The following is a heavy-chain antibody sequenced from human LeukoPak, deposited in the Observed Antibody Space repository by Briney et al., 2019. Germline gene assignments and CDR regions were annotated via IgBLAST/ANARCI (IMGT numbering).Heavy chain of an antibody. D-gene: IGHD3-22*01. CDR2: ISGSGGST. V-gene: IGHV3-23*01. Sequence: GGSLRLSCAASGFTFSSYAMSWVRQAPGKGLEWVSAISGSGGSTYYTDSVKGRFTMSRDNSKNTLYLQMNSLRAEDTAVYYCARNLHDSSGYCCGYWGQGTLVTVSS. CDR1: GFTFSSYA. J-gene: IGHJ4*02. CDR3: ARNLHDSSGYCCGY.